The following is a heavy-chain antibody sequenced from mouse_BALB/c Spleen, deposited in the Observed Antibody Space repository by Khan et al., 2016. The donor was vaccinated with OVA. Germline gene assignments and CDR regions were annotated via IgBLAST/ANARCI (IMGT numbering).Heavy chain of an antibody. CDR1: GYSITSDYA. J-gene: IGHJ4*01. Sequence: EVQLQESGPGLVKPSQSLSLTCTVTGYSITSDYAWNWIRQFPGNKLEWMGYISSTGSTSYNPSLKSRISITRDTSKNQFFIHLNSVTTEDIATYYWARSLYYSDSYAMDYWGQGTSVTVSS. CDR2: ISSTGST. CDR3: ARSLYYSDSYAMDY. V-gene: IGHV3-2*02. D-gene: IGHD2-13*01.